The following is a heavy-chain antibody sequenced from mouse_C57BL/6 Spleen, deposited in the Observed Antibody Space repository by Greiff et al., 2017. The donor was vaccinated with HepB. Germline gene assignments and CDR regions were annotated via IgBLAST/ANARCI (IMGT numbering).Heavy chain of an antibody. CDR3: ARGGYGSDFDY. V-gene: IGHV5-16*01. Sequence: EVKLMESEGGLVQPGSSMKLSCTASGFTFSDYYMAWVRQVPEKGLEWVANINYDGSSTYYLDSLKSRFIISRDNAKNILYLQMSSLKSEDTATYYCARGGYGSDFDYWGQGTTLTVSS. J-gene: IGHJ2*01. D-gene: IGHD1-1*01. CDR2: INYDGSST. CDR1: GFTFSDYY.